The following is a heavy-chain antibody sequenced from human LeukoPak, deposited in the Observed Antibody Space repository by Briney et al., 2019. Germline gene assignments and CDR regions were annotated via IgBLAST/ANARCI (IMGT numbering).Heavy chain of an antibody. CDR1: GFTFSSYG. CDR2: ISYDGSNK. CDR3: AKVRYCSSTSCYHYYYYYGMDV. D-gene: IGHD2-2*01. J-gene: IGHJ6*02. Sequence: GGSLRLSCAASGFTFSSYGMHWVRQAPGKGLEWVAVISYDGSNKYYADSVKGRFTISRDNSKNTLYLQMNSLRAEDTAVYYCAKVRYCSSTSCYHYYYYYGMDVWGQGTTVTVSS. V-gene: IGHV3-30*18.